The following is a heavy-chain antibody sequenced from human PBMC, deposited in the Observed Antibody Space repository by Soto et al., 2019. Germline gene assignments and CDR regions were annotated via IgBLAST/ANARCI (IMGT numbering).Heavy chain of an antibody. CDR2: LYTSGSA. CDR1: GFTVSSNY. V-gene: IGHV3-53*01. Sequence: GGSLRLSCAASGFTVSSNYMSWVRQAPGRGLEWVSILYTSGSADYADSVKGRFTISRDNSRNTLYLQMNSLRAEDTAVYYCARDGGGEYPGMDVWGQGTTVTVSS. D-gene: IGHD2-21*01. J-gene: IGHJ6*02. CDR3: ARDGGGEYPGMDV.